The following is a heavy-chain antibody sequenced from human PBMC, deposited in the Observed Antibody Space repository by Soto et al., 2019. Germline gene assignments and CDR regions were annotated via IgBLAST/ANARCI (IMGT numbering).Heavy chain of an antibody. CDR3: ARDPSRRSPPDY. CDR1: GFDFSDYY. CDR2: ISSTSAYT. Sequence: QVQVVESGGGLVKPGGSVRLSCVAAGFDFSDYYMTWFRQAPGKAPEWVSSISSTSAYTKYADSVKGRFTISRDNDKNSVNRQMDSLRGEDTAGYYCARDPSRRSPPDYWGQGTLVTVSS. V-gene: IGHV3-11*05. J-gene: IGHJ4*02.